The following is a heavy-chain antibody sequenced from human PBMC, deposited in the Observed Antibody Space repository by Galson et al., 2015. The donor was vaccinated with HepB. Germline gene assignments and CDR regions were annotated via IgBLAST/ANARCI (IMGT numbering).Heavy chain of an antibody. D-gene: IGHD6-6*01. V-gene: IGHV1-69*13. CDR3: ARRGAAYSSSSNWYFDP. J-gene: IGHJ2*01. Sequence: SLKLSCKVSGGTFNNYPISWVRQAPGRGLEWMGGIFPIFGTSNYAKKFQGRVTITADESTSTAYMELSSLRFEDTAVYYCARRGAAYSSSSNWYFDPCGRGTLVSVSS. CDR2: IFPIFGTS. CDR1: GGTFNNYP.